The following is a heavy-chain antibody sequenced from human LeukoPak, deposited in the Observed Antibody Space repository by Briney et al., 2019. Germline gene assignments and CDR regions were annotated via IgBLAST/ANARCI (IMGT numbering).Heavy chain of an antibody. Sequence: PGGSLRLSCAASGFSFSNYNMNWVRQAPGKGLELVSSISSSSNYIYYADSLKGRFTVSRDNAKNSLYLQMNSLRAEDTAVYYCARDQTPMAPKDGFDVWGQGTMVTVSS. CDR1: GFSFSNYN. V-gene: IGHV3-21*01. D-gene: IGHD5-24*01. CDR3: ARDQTPMAPKDGFDV. J-gene: IGHJ3*01. CDR2: ISSSSNYI.